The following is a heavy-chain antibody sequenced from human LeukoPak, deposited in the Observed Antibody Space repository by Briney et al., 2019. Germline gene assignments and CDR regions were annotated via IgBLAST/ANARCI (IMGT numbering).Heavy chain of an antibody. D-gene: IGHD1-26*01. CDR1: GGSISSYY. CDR2: IYYSGST. Sequence: SETLSLTCTVSGGSISSYYWSWIRRPPGKGLGWIGYIYYSGSTNYNPSLKSRVTISVDTSKNQFSLRLSSATAADTAAYYCARLSGYSGHYYPDYWGQGTLVTVSS. CDR3: ARLSGYSGHYYPDY. J-gene: IGHJ4*02. V-gene: IGHV4-59*08.